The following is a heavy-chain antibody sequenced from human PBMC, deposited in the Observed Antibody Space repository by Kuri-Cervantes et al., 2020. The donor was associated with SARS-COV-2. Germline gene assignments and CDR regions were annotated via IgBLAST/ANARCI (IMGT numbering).Heavy chain of an antibody. D-gene: IGHD3-22*01. V-gene: IGHV4-30-4*01. CDR1: GGSISSGDYY. Sequence: SETLSLTCTVSGGSISSGDYYWSWIRQPPGKGLEWIGYIYYSGSTYYNPSLKSRVTISVDKSKNQFSLKLSSVTAADTAVYYCARRPDDSSANSLYWGQGTLVTVSS. CDR3: ARRPDDSSANSLY. J-gene: IGHJ4*02. CDR2: IYYSGST.